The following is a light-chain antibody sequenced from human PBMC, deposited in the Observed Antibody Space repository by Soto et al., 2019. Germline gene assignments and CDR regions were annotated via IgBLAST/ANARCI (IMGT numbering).Light chain of an antibody. V-gene: IGLV2-14*03. CDR3: SSHTSTNTRVV. Sequence: QSVLTQPASVSGSPGQSIAVSCTGTSSDIGGYSYVSWYQHHPGKAPKFIIYDVSNRPSGISDRFSGSKSGNTASLTISGLQADDEAVYFCSSHTSTNTRVVFGGGTQLTVL. J-gene: IGLJ2*01. CDR1: SSDIGGYSY. CDR2: DVS.